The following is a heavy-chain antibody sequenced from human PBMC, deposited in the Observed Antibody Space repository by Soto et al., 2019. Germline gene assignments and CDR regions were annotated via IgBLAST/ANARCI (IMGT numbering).Heavy chain of an antibody. CDR2: IWYDGSNK. CDR3: ARAQTWYSSSWYSVY. CDR1: GFTFSSYG. V-gene: IGHV3-33*01. J-gene: IGHJ4*02. D-gene: IGHD6-13*01. Sequence: QVQLVESGGGVAQPGRSLRLSCAASGFTFSSYGMHWVRQAPGKGLEWVAVIWYDGSNKYYVDSVKGRFTISRDNSKNTLYLQMDSLRAEDTAVYYCARAQTWYSSSWYSVYWGQGTLVTVSS.